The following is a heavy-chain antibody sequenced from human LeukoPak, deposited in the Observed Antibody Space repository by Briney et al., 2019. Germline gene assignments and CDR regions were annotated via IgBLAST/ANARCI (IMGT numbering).Heavy chain of an antibody. CDR3: ARGAYDSSGYTLYYFDY. D-gene: IGHD3-22*01. CDR2: IYSDDST. V-gene: IGHV3-53*01. J-gene: IGHJ4*02. CDR1: GGSISSGGYY. Sequence: LSLTCTVSGGSISSGGYYMSWVRQAPGKGLEWVSVIYSDDSTYYADSVKGRFTISRDNSKNTLYLQMNSLRAEDTAVYYCARGAYDSSGYTLYYFDYWGQGTLVTVSS.